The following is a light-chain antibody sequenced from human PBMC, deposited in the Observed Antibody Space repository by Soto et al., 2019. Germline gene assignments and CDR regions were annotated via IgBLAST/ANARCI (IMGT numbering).Light chain of an antibody. CDR2: SNN. V-gene: IGLV1-44*01. Sequence: QSVLTQPPSASGTPGQWVTISCSGNSSNIGSNTVNWYQELPRTAPKLLIYSNNQRPSGVRDRFSGSKSGTLASLAISGLQPEDVADYYWAAWDDTLNGLVFCGGTKVTVL. J-gene: IGLJ2*01. CDR3: AAWDDTLNGLV. CDR1: SSNIGSNT.